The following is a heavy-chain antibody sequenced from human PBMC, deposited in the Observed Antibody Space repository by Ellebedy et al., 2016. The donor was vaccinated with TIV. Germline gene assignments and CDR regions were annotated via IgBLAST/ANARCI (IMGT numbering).Heavy chain of an antibody. Sequence: AASVKVSCKASGYTFTRYPINWVRQAPGQGLEWMGWIRPYNRNTNYAQKFLGRVTMTTGTSTSTAYMELTSLRTDDTAVYYCTRDESSGWPEYSFDYWGQGTLVIVSS. V-gene: IGHV1-18*04. CDR1: GYTFTRYP. J-gene: IGHJ4*02. D-gene: IGHD6-19*01. CDR2: IRPYNRNT. CDR3: TRDESSGWPEYSFDY.